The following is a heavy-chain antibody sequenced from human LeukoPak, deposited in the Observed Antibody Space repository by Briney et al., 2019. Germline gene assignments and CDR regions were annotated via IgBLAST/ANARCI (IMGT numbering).Heavy chain of an antibody. Sequence: GGSLRLSCVVSGFSFNDFAFNWVRQAPGKGLEWLSYVGISSSSIYYADSVKGRFTISRDNDRNSVYLQMNSLRVEDTGFYYCAREISRRNQLLSSAFDLWGLGTRVTVSS. J-gene: IGHJ3*01. CDR3: AREISRRNQLLSSAFDL. V-gene: IGHV3-48*04. CDR1: GFSFNDFA. D-gene: IGHD2-2*01. CDR2: VGISSSSI.